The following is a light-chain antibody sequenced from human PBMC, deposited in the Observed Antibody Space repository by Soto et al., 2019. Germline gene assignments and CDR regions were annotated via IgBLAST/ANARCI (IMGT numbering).Light chain of an antibody. V-gene: IGKV1-5*01. CDR2: DAS. Sequence: DIQMTQSPSTLSASVGDRVTITCRASQSISSWLAWYQQKPGKAPKLLIYDASSLESGVPSRFSGSGSGTEFTLNISSLQPDDFATYYCQQYTSYAWTFGQGTKVEIK. J-gene: IGKJ1*01. CDR1: QSISSW. CDR3: QQYTSYAWT.